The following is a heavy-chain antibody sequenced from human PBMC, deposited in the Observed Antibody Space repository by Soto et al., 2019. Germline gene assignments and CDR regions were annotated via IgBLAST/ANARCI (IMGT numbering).Heavy chain of an antibody. CDR1: GGSTSSGGYY. Sequence: QVQLQESGPVLVKPSQTLSLTCTVSGGSTSSGGYYWSWIRQHPGKGLEWIGYIYYSGSTSYNPSLKSRVSLSVDTSKNQFSLMLSSVTAADTSLYYWARGMVVAAPLGWFDPWGQGTLVTVSS. J-gene: IGHJ5*02. CDR3: ARGMVVAAPLGWFDP. D-gene: IGHD2-15*01. CDR2: IYYSGST. V-gene: IGHV4-31*03.